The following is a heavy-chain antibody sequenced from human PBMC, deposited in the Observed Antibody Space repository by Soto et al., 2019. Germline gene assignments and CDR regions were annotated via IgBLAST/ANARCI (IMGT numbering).Heavy chain of an antibody. J-gene: IGHJ5*02. V-gene: IGHV4-31*03. Sequence: QVQLQESGPGLVRPSQTLSLTCTVSNGSIDNTVFFWNWIRQHPGRGLEWIGYISYSGKTFYNPSLLSRVSMSLDTSTNQFSLKLSSVTAADTAVYFWARHLSGDYPNANWFDPWGQGTLVTVSS. D-gene: IGHD4-17*01. CDR1: NGSIDNTVFF. CDR3: ARHLSGDYPNANWFDP. CDR2: ISYSGKT.